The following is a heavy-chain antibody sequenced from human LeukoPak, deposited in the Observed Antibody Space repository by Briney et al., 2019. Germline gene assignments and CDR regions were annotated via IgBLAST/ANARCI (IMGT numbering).Heavy chain of an antibody. V-gene: IGHV1-69*13. CDR1: GGTLSSYA. CDR2: IIPIFGTA. CDR3: AKTRPLDSSSWSHGDY. J-gene: IGHJ4*02. D-gene: IGHD6-13*01. Sequence: SVNVSCKASGGTLSSYAISWVRQAPGQGLEWMGGIIPIFGTANYAQKFQGRVTITADESTSTAYMELSSLRAEDTAVYYCAKTRPLDSSSWSHGDYWGQGTLVTVSS.